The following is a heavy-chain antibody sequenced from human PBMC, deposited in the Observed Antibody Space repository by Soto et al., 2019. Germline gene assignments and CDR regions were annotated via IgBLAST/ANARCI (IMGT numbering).Heavy chain of an antibody. J-gene: IGHJ4*02. CDR3: AKGSFGFDY. V-gene: IGHV3-23*01. CDR1: GVTFTSYA. CDR2: ISKSGDST. Sequence: EVQLLESGGGLVQPGGSLRLSCAASGVTFTSYAMTWVRQVPGEGLQWVSSISKSGDSTYYADSVKGRFTTSRDNSKNTLYLQMNSLRAEDTAIYYCAKGSFGFDYWGQGTPVTVSS. D-gene: IGHD3-10*01.